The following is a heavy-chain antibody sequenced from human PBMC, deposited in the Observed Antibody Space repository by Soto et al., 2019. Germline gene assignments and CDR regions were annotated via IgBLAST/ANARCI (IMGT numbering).Heavy chain of an antibody. Sequence: QLQLQESGPGLVKPSETLSLTCTVSGGSISSYYWGWIRRPPGKGLEWIGSIYYSGSTYYNPSLQSRGTISVDTSNNQFSLKLSSVTAADTAVYYCARRWGYSLDYWGQGTLVTVAS. CDR1: GGSISSYY. CDR3: ARRWGYSLDY. D-gene: IGHD2-15*01. V-gene: IGHV4-39*01. J-gene: IGHJ4*02. CDR2: IYYSGST.